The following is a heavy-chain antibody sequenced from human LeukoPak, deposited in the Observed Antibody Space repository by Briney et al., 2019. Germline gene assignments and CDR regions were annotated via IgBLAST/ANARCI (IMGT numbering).Heavy chain of an antibody. CDR2: IWYDGSNK. Sequence: GGSLRLSCAASGFTFSSYGMHWVRQAPGKGLEWVAVIWYDGSNKYYADSVKGRFTISRDNSKNTLYLQTNSLRAEDTAVYYCARGYGFQAASFDYWGQGTLVTVSS. CDR3: ARGYGFQAASFDY. CDR1: GFTFSSYG. D-gene: IGHD3-10*01. V-gene: IGHV3-33*01. J-gene: IGHJ4*02.